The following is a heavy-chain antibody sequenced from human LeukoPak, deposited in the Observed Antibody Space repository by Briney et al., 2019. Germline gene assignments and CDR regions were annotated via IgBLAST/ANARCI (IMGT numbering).Heavy chain of an antibody. D-gene: IGHD3-22*01. J-gene: IGHJ6*03. CDR3: ARDLSYYYDSSGPINYYYYMDV. CDR1: GGSISSGSYY. CDR2: IYTSGST. Sequence: PSQTLSLTCTVSGGSISSGSYYWSWIRQPAGKGLEWIGRIYTSGSTNYNPSLKSRVTISVDTFKNQFSLKMSSVTAADTAVYYCARDLSYYYDSSGPINYYYYMDVWGKGTTVTVSS. V-gene: IGHV4-61*02.